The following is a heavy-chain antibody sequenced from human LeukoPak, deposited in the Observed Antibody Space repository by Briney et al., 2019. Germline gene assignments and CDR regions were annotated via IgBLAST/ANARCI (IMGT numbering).Heavy chain of an antibody. CDR2: IDNGGTT. Sequence: GGSLRLSCAASGFSISVNSMIWVRQAPGKGLECVSIIDNGGTTYYPDSVKGRFTISRDNSDNTLSLQMNSLRAEDTAFHYCARHFHPWGQGTLVTVS. CDR3: ARHFHP. J-gene: IGHJ5*02. CDR1: GFSISVNS. V-gene: IGHV3-53*01. D-gene: IGHD3-3*02.